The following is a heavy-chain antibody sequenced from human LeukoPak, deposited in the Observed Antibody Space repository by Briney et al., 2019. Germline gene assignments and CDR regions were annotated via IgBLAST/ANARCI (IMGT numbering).Heavy chain of an antibody. J-gene: IGHJ4*02. CDR1: GFTFSSYS. CDR2: ISTSSSYI. D-gene: IGHD3-10*01. V-gene: IGHV3-21*01. CDR3: AKGGAYYYGSGSIN. Sequence: GGSLRLSCAASGFTFSSYSMNWVRQAPGRGLEWVSSISTSSSYIYYADSVKGRFTISRDNAKNSLYLQMNSLRVEDTAVYYCAKGGAYYYGSGSINWGQGTLVTVSS.